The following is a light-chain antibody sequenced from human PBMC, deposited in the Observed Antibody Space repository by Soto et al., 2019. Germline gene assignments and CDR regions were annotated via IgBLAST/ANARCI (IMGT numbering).Light chain of an antibody. CDR3: QQYGSWLFT. CDR2: GAS. Sequence: EIVLTQSPGTLSLSPGERATLSCRASQSVSSSYLAWYQQKPGQAPRLLIYGASSRATGIPDRFSGSGSGTDVTLTISRLEPEDFAVYYCQQYGSWLFTFGPGTKVDIK. J-gene: IGKJ3*01. CDR1: QSVSSSY. V-gene: IGKV3-20*01.